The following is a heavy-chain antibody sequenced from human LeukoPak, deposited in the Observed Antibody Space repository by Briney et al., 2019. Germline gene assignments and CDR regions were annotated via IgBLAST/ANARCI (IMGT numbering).Heavy chain of an antibody. CDR1: GFAFSDSS. Sequence: PGGSLRLSCAASGFAFSDSSMNWVRQGPGKGLEWLSYISPTRHTLYADSVKGRFTISRDNAKNSLYLQMNSLKDEDTAVYYCATDKYGGPVQWGQGTLVSVSS. CDR3: ATDKYGGPVQ. J-gene: IGHJ4*02. D-gene: IGHD2-21*01. V-gene: IGHV3-69-1*01. CDR2: ISPTRHT.